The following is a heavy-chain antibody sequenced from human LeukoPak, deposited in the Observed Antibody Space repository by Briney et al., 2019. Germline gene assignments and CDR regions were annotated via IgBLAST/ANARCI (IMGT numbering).Heavy chain of an antibody. CDR1: GFTFSSYS. V-gene: IGHV3-21*01. Sequence: PGGSLRLSCAASGFTFSSYSMNWVRQAPGKGREWVSSISSSSSYIYYADSVKGRFTIPRDNAKNSLYLQMNSLRAEDTAVYYCARDPYDYVWGSYLPPSYWGQGTLVTVSS. D-gene: IGHD3-16*02. CDR3: ARDPYDYVWGSYLPPSY. J-gene: IGHJ4*02. CDR2: ISSSSSYI.